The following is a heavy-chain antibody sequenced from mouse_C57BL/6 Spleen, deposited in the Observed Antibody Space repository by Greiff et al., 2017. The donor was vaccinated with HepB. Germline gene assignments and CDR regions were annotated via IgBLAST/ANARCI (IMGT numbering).Heavy chain of an antibody. CDR2: IYPGDGDT. D-gene: IGHD1-1*01. J-gene: IGHJ2*01. Sequence: VQLQESGPELVKPGASVKISCKASGYAFSSSWMNWVKQRPGKGLEWIGRIYPGDGDTNYNGKFKGKATLTADKSSSTAYMQLSSLTSEDSAVYFCARGIYYFDYWGQGTTLTVSS. V-gene: IGHV1-82*01. CDR3: ARGIYYFDY. CDR1: GYAFSSSW.